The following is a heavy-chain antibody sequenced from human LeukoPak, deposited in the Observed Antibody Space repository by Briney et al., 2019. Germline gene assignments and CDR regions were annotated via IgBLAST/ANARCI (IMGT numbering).Heavy chain of an antibody. V-gene: IGHV3-21*01. J-gene: IGHJ4*02. D-gene: IGHD2-2*01. Sequence: GGSLRLSCAASGFTFSSYSMNWVRQAPGKGLEWVSSISSSSSYIYYADSVKGRFTISRDNAKNSLYLQMNSLRAEDTAVYYRARDRYQLVSIFDYWGQGTLVTVSS. CDR1: GFTFSSYS. CDR2: ISSSSSYI. CDR3: ARDRYQLVSIFDY.